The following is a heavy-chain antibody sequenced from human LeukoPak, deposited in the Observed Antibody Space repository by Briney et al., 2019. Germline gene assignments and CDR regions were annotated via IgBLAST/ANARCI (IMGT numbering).Heavy chain of an antibody. CDR2: IWYDGSNK. Sequence: GRSLRLSCAASGFTFSSYGMHWVRQAPGKGLEWVAVIWYDGSNKYYADSVKGRFTISRDNSKNTLYLQMNSLRAEDTAVYYCAKDRRTGTTNYYYYGMDVWGQGTTVTVSS. CDR3: AKDRRTGTTNYYYYGMDV. D-gene: IGHD1-7*01. V-gene: IGHV3-33*06. J-gene: IGHJ6*02. CDR1: GFTFSSYG.